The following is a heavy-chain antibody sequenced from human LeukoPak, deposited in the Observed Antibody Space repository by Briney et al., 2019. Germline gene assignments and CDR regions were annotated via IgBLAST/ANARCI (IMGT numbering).Heavy chain of an antibody. J-gene: IGHJ4*02. CDR3: ARGGYYGGSGTYGFFDY. V-gene: IGHV7-4-1*02. D-gene: IGHD3-10*01. CDR1: GXTFIXXA. CDR2: XNTETGNP. Sequence: GXTFIXXAXNWXXXXPGXXXXXXGWXNTETGNPTYAQGFTGQFVFSVDTSVNTTYLQISSLRTEDTAVYYCARGGYYGGSGTYGFFDYWGQGSLVTVSS.